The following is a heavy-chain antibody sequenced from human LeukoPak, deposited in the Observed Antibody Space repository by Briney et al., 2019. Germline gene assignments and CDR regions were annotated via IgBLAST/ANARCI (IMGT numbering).Heavy chain of an antibody. CDR3: ARDCPTGFYYYYYGMDV. D-gene: IGHD3-10*01. Sequence: SETLSLTCTVSGDSISSYYWSWIRQPPGKGLEWIGEINHSGSTNYNPSLKSRVTISVDTSKNQFSLKLSSVTAADTAVYYCARDCPTGFYYYYYGMDVWGQGTTVTVSS. CDR2: INHSGST. V-gene: IGHV4-34*01. CDR1: GDSISSYY. J-gene: IGHJ6*02.